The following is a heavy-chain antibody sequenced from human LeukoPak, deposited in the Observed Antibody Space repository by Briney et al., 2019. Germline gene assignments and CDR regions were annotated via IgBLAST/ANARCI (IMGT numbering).Heavy chain of an antibody. J-gene: IGHJ4*02. CDR1: GGSISNYN. CDR2: IYTSGGT. V-gene: IGHV4-4*07. CDR3: ARAAEYSSGWYLFDY. D-gene: IGHD6-19*01. Sequence: SETLSLTCTVSGGSISNYNWTWIRQPAGKGLEWIGRIYTSGGTNYNPSLKSRVTMSVDTSKNQFSLKLSSVTAADTAMYYCARAAEYSSGWYLFDYWGQGILVTVSA.